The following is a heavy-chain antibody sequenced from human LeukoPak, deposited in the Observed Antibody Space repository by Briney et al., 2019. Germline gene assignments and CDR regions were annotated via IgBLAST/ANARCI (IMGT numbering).Heavy chain of an antibody. V-gene: IGHV1-46*01. D-gene: IGHD7-27*01. CDR1: GYTFTGYY. CDR2: INPSGGST. J-gene: IGHJ2*01. Sequence: ASVKVSCKASGYTFTGYYMHWVRQAPGQGLEWMGIINPSGGSTSYAQKFQGRVSMTRDMSTSTVYMELSSLRSEDTAVYYCAREAGERYFDLWGRGTLVTVSS. CDR3: AREAGERYFDL.